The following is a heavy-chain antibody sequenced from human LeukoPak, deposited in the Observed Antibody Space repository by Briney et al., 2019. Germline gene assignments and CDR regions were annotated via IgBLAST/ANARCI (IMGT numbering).Heavy chain of an antibody. J-gene: IGHJ4*02. CDR2: ISNSGSTI. Sequence: GGSLRLSCAASGFTFSDFYMTWIRQAPGKGLEWISHISNSGSTIHYADSLKGRFTISRDDAKNSLYLQINSLRDEDTAVYYCARDHVVEGDYWGQGTLVTVSS. D-gene: IGHD1-1*01. V-gene: IGHV3-11*04. CDR1: GFTFSDFY. CDR3: ARDHVVEGDY.